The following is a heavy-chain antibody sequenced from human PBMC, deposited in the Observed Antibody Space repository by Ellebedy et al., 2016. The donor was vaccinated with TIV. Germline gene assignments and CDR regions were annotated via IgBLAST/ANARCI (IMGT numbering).Heavy chain of an antibody. D-gene: IGHD2-21*02. CDR1: GFSLNNIIMG. Sequence: SGPTLVKPTETLTLTCTVSGFSLNNIIMGVSWFRQPPEKALEWLANIFSKDEKSYKTSLKSRLTISRDTAKSQVILTMIDLDPLDTATYYCARALRYCGGDCSYKFDYWGQGTLVPVSS. CDR2: IFSKDEK. V-gene: IGHV2-26*01. CDR3: ARALRYCGGDCSYKFDY. J-gene: IGHJ4*02.